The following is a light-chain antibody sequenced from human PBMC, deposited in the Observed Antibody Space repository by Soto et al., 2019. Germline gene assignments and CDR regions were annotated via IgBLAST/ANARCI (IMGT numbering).Light chain of an antibody. CDR3: SSYAGSSYV. CDR1: SSDVGGYNY. V-gene: IGLV2-8*01. J-gene: IGLJ1*01. Sequence: QSALTQPPSASGSPGQSVTISCTGTSSDVGGYNYVSWYQQHPGKAPKLMIYEVSSRPSGVPDRFAGSKSGNTASLTVSGLQAEDEAEYYCSSYAGSSYVFGTGTKLTVL. CDR2: EVS.